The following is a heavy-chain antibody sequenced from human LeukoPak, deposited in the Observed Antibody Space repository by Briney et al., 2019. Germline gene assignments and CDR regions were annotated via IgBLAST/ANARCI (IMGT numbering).Heavy chain of an antibody. CDR1: GGSISSSSYY. J-gene: IGHJ4*02. Sequence: SETLSLTCSVSGGSISSSSYYWGWIRQPPGKGLEWIGSINYSGSTYYNPSLKSQVTISVDTSKNQFSLTLSSMTATDTAVYYCARQTDISGYYYGYWGQGTLVTVSS. CDR3: ARQTDISGYYYGY. D-gene: IGHD3-22*01. V-gene: IGHV4-39*01. CDR2: INYSGST.